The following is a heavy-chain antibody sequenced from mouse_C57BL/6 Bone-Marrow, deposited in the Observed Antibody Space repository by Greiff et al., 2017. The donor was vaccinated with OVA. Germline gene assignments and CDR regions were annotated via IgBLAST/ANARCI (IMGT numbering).Heavy chain of an antibody. D-gene: IGHD1-1*01. CDR3: ARRDYYGSSPRYAMDY. J-gene: IGHJ4*01. CDR2: IYPGSGST. CDR1: GYTFTSYW. V-gene: IGHV1-55*01. Sequence: QVQLQQPGAELVKPGASVKMSCKASGYTFTSYWITWVKQRPGQGLEWIGDIYPGSGSTNYNEKFKSKATLTVDTSSSTAYMQLSSLTSEDSAVYYCARRDYYGSSPRYAMDYWGQGTSGTVSS.